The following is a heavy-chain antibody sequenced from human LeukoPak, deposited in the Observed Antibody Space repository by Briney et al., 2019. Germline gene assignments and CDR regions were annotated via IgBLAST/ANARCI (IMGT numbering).Heavy chain of an antibody. CDR3: AKWVFNYYDSSGYSPGDY. D-gene: IGHD3-22*01. Sequence: AGGSLRLSCAASGFTFSSYAMSWVRQAPGKGLEWVSAISGSGGSTYYADSVKGRFTISRDNSKNTLYLQMNSLRAEDTAVYYCAKWVFNYYDSSGYSPGDYWGQGTLVTVSS. J-gene: IGHJ4*02. V-gene: IGHV3-23*01. CDR2: ISGSGGST. CDR1: GFTFSSYA.